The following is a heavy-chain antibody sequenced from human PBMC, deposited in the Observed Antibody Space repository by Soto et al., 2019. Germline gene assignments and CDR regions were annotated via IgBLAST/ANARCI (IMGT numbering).Heavy chain of an antibody. V-gene: IGHV3-23*01. CDR1: GFTFSGYA. D-gene: IGHD2-8*01. J-gene: IGHJ6*03. Sequence: PVGSLRLSCAASGFTFSGYAMNWVRQAPGKGLEWVSAISGSGAGTYYADSVTGRFTISRDNSKNTLFLQMSSLTAEDTAVYYCARADIGYCTNGVCYELGPMDVWGKGTTVTVSS. CDR2: ISGSGAGT. CDR3: ARADIGYCTNGVCYELGPMDV.